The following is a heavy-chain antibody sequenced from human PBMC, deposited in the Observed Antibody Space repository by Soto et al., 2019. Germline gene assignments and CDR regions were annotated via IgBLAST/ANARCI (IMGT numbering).Heavy chain of an antibody. J-gene: IGHJ6*02. CDR1: GFTFSNYG. V-gene: IGHV3-30*18. CDR2: ISYDVNNK. CDR3: SKGGSKAGMDV. Sequence: VGSLRLSCAVSGFTFSNYGMHWVRRAPGKGLEWVALISYDVNNKYYADSVKGRFTISRDNSKNTLFLQMNGLRAEDTAVYYCSKGGSKAGMDVWGQGTTV. D-gene: IGHD1-26*01.